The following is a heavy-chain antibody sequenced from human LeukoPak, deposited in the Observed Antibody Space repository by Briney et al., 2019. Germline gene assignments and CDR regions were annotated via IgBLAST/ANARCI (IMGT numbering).Heavy chain of an antibody. Sequence: GGSLRLSCAASGFSFNSYAMNWVRQAPGKGLEWVSVISSTGATTYYAASVKGRFTISRDNSKSTLYLQMDALRADDTAVYYGARSLNGFYRGFDFWGQGTLVTVSS. CDR3: ARSLNGFYRGFDF. CDR2: ISSTGATT. CDR1: GFSFNSYA. V-gene: IGHV3-23*01. D-gene: IGHD3-22*01. J-gene: IGHJ4*02.